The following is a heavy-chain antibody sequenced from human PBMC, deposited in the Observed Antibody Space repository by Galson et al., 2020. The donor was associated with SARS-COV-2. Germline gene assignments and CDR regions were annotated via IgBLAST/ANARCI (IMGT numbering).Heavy chain of an antibody. J-gene: IGHJ6*03. Sequence: GGSLRLSCAVSGFTFSNAWLIWVRQAPGKGLEWVGRTKRRIDGETTDYVASVKGRFIISRDDLKNTLYLHMNGLKTEDSGVYYCAIRFGGLGYMDVWGKGTTVTVSS. V-gene: IGHV3-15*01. CDR2: TKRRIDGETT. D-gene: IGHD3-10*01. CDR1: GFTFSNAW. CDR3: AIRFGGLGYMDV.